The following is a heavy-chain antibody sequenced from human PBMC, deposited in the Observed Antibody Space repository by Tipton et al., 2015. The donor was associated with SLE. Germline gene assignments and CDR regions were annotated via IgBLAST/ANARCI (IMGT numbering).Heavy chain of an antibody. CDR3: ARQLGWGDPFAFDY. V-gene: IGHV4-59*08. CDR1: GGSISSYY. D-gene: IGHD2-21*02. J-gene: IGHJ4*02. CDR2: IYATGIT. Sequence: TLSLTCTVSGGSISSYYWNWIRQAPGKGLEWIGRIYATGITNYNPSLNSRVTMSIDTSKNQFSLKLTSVTAADTAVYYCARQLGWGDPFAFDYWGQGTLVTVSP.